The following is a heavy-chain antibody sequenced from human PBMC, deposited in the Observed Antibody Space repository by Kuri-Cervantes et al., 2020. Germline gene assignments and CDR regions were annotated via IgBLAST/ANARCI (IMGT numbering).Heavy chain of an antibody. V-gene: IGHV4-34*01. D-gene: IGHD1-7*01. CDR2: INHSGST. J-gene: IGHJ4*02. CDR3: AGQLRHPYFDY. Sequence: SQTLSLTCAVYGGSFSGYYWSWIRQPPGKGLEWIGEINHSGSTNYNPSLKSRVTISVDTSKNQFSLKLSSVTAADTAVYYCAGQLRHPYFDYWGQGTLVTVSS. CDR1: GGSFSGYY.